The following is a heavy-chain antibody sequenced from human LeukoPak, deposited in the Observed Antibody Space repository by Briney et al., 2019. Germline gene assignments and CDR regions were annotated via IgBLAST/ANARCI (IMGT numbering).Heavy chain of an antibody. CDR3: ARTYYDFWSGWGGSDY. CDR2: ISSSSTI. V-gene: IGHV3-48*01. Sequence: PGGSLRLSCAASGFTFSSYSMNWVRQAPGKGLEWVSYISSSSTIYYADSVKGRFTISRDNAKNSLYLQMNSLRAEDTAVYYCARTYYDFWSGWGGSDYWGQGTLVTVS. CDR1: GFTFSSYS. D-gene: IGHD3-3*01. J-gene: IGHJ4*02.